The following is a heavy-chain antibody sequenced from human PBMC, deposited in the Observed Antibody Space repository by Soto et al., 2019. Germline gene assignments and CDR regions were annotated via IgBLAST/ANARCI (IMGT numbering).Heavy chain of an antibody. CDR1: GYTFTGYY. CDR3: ASPSDSSSWYFYDY. CDR2: INPNSGGT. V-gene: IGHV1-2*02. Sequence: ASVKVSCKASGYTFTGYYMHWVRQAPGQGLEWMGWINPNSGGTSYAQKFQGRVTMTRDTSISTAYMELSRLRSDDTAVYYCASPSDSSSWYFYDYWGQGTLVTVSS. J-gene: IGHJ4*02. D-gene: IGHD6-13*01.